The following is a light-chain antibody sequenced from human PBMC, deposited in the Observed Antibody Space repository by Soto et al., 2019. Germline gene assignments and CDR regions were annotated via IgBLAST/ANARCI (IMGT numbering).Light chain of an antibody. CDR3: QQSYSTPLT. Sequence: DIQLTQSPSSLSASVGDRVTVTCRASQSINSYLNWYQQEPGKAPKLLIYAASSLQSGVPSRFSGSGSGTDFTLTISRLQPEDFATYYGQQSYSTPLTVGQGTMV. CDR2: AAS. V-gene: IGKV1-39*01. J-gene: IGKJ1*01. CDR1: QSINSY.